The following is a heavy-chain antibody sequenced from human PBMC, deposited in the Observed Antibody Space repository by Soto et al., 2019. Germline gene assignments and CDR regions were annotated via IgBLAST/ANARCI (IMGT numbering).Heavy chain of an antibody. CDR2: IKSKTDGGTT. Sequence: GLLRLSYAAPGFTFRNVWMNWVRQAPVKGLEWVGRIKSKTDGGTTDYAAPVKGRFTISRDDSKNTLYLQMNSLETEDTAVYYCTTATSTSGWYRYSFDSWCQGTLVTVS. CDR3: TTATSTSGWYRYSFDS. CDR1: GFTFRNVW. V-gene: IGHV3-15*07. D-gene: IGHD6-19*01. J-gene: IGHJ4*02.